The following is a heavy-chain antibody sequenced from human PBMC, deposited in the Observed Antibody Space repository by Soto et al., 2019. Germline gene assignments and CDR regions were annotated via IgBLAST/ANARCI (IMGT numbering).Heavy chain of an antibody. D-gene: IGHD3-22*01. CDR2: IYHSGST. Sequence: QVHLQESGPGLVKPSETLSLTCTVSGGSISSYYWSWIRQPPGQGLAWIGYIYHSGSTNYNPSLKGRVTISVDTSKNQFALKLSSLTAADTAVYYGASVRSSCYYYVNWFDHWCQGTLVTVSS. V-gene: IGHV4-59*01. CDR3: ASVRSSCYYYVNWFDH. CDR1: GGSISSYY. J-gene: IGHJ5*02.